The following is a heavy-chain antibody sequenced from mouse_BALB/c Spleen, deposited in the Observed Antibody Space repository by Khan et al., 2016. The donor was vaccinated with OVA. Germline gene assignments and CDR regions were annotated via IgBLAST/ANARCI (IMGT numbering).Heavy chain of an antibody. CDR3: ARVYGGDFDY. CDR1: GYSITTDYA. CDR2: ISYSGNT. Sequence: VQLKESGPGLVKPSQSLSLTCTVTGYSITTDYAWNWIRQFPGKKLGWMGFISYSGNTKYNPSLKSRISITRDTSKNQFFLQLKSVTTEDTARYYCARVYGGDFDYWGQGTTLTVSS. V-gene: IGHV3-2*02. D-gene: IGHD1-1*01. J-gene: IGHJ2*01.